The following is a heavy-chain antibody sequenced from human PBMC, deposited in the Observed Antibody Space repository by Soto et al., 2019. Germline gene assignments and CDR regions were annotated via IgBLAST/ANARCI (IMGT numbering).Heavy chain of an antibody. CDR2: ISGSGGST. J-gene: IGHJ4*02. V-gene: IGHV3-23*01. D-gene: IGHD3-16*02. Sequence: GGSLRLSCAASGFTFSSYAMSWVRQAPGKGLEWVSAISGSGGSTYYADSVKGRFTISRDNSKNTLYLQMNSLRAEDTAVYYCAIRLSGGVIVHFDYWGQGTLVTVSS. CDR3: AIRLSGGVIVHFDY. CDR1: GFTFSSYA.